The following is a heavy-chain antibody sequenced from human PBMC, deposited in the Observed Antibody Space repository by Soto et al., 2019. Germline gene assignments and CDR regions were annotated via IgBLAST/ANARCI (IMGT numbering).Heavy chain of an antibody. Sequence: GGSLRLSCAASGFTFSSYDMHWVRQATGKGLEWVSAIGTAGDPYYPGSVKGRFTISRENAKNSLYLQMNSLRAGETAVYYCARGRGLGRSGGHDAFDIWGQGTMVTVSS. D-gene: IGHD7-27*01. CDR2: IGTAGDP. CDR1: GFTFSSYD. V-gene: IGHV3-13*05. J-gene: IGHJ3*02. CDR3: ARGRGLGRSGGHDAFDI.